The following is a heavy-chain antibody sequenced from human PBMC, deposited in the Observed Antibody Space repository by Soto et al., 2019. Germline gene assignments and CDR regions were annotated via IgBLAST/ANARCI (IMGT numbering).Heavy chain of an antibody. CDR1: GYTFTTYG. CDR2: ISAYNGNT. V-gene: IGHV1-18*04. J-gene: IGHJ4*02. D-gene: IGHD3-3*02. Sequence: QVQLVQSGAEMKKPGASVKVSCKASGYTFTTYGISWVRQAPGQGLEWMGWISAYNGNTHYAQKLQGRVTMTTDTSTSRAYVELRSLRSDDTAVYYCAREHFPSTYDSFEYWGQGPLVTVSS. CDR3: AREHFPSTYDSFEY.